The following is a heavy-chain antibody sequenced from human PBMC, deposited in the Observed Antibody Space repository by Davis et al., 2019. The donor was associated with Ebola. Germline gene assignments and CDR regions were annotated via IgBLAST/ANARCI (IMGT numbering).Heavy chain of an antibody. V-gene: IGHV3-7*03. CDR2: IKEDGSVK. CDR3: VRDGWGSLFDY. CDR1: GFTFSNYW. D-gene: IGHD6-19*01. Sequence: GESLKISCAASGFTFSNYWMAWGRQAPGKGLEWVAHIKEDGSVKDYVDSVKGRFTISRDNAKKSVYLQMNSLRVKDTAVYYCVRDGWGSLFDYWGQGTLVTVSS. J-gene: IGHJ4*02.